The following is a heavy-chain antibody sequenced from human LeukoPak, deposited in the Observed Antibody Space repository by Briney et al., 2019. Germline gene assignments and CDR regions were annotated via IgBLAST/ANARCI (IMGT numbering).Heavy chain of an antibody. J-gene: IGHJ4*02. CDR3: AGHGSSSA. CDR2: IYDAGTNV. V-gene: IGHV3-23*01. Sequence: GGSLRLSCAASGFIFSANALTWVRQAPGKGLEWVSTIYDAGTNVHYADSVKGRFTISRDNSKNTLYLQMNSLRGDDTAIYYCAGHGSSSAWGQGTPVTVSS. D-gene: IGHD6-6*01. CDR1: GFIFSANA.